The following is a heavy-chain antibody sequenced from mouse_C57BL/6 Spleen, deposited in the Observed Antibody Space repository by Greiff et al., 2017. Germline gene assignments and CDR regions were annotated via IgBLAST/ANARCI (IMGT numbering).Heavy chain of an antibody. Sequence: VQLQQSGPELVKPGASVKISCKASGYAFSSSWMNWVKQRPGKGLEWIGRIYPGDGDTNYNGKFKGKATLTADKSSSTAYMQLSSLTSEDSAVYFCARGSSGYMFAYWGQGTLVTVSA. CDR3: ARGSSGYMFAY. CDR1: GYAFSSSW. D-gene: IGHD3-2*02. J-gene: IGHJ3*01. V-gene: IGHV1-82*01. CDR2: IYPGDGDT.